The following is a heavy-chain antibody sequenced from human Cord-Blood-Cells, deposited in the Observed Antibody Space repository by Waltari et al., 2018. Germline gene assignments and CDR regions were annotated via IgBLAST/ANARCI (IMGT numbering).Heavy chain of an antibody. Sequence: QVQLVQSGAEVKKPGASVKVSCKASGYTFTSYAMHWVRQAPGQRLEWMGWINAGNGNTKYSQKFQGRVTITRDTSASTAYMELSSLRSEDTAVYYCARVGDSSGWYYAFDIWGQGTRVTVSS. V-gene: IGHV1-3*01. CDR3: ARVGDSSGWYYAFDI. J-gene: IGHJ3*02. CDR2: INAGNGNT. D-gene: IGHD6-19*01. CDR1: GYTFTSYA.